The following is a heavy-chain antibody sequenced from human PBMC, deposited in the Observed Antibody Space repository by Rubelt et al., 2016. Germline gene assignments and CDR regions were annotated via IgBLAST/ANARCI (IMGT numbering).Heavy chain of an antibody. J-gene: IGHJ6*02. D-gene: IGHD6-19*01. Sequence: QGLEWMGIINPSGGSTSYAQKFQGRVTMTRDTSTSTVYMELSSLRSEDTAVYYCARRAVAGENRHYYYGMDVWGHGTTVTVSS. CDR2: INPSGGST. V-gene: IGHV1-46*01. CDR3: ARRAVAGENRHYYYGMDV.